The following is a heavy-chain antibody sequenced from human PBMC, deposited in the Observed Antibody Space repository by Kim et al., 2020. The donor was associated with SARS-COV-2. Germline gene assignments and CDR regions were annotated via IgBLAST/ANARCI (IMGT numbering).Heavy chain of an antibody. CDR1: GGSISRSNSH. V-gene: IGHV4-39*01. Sequence: SETLSLTCTVSGGSISRSNSHWGWIRQPPGKGLEWIGSVYYSGSTFDNPSLKSRATISVDTSENQLSLKLTSVTAADTAVYYCARLEMTGIGGMGCFDP. J-gene: IGHJ5*02. CDR2: VYYSGST. CDR3: ARLEMTGIGGMGCFDP. D-gene: IGHD1-1*01.